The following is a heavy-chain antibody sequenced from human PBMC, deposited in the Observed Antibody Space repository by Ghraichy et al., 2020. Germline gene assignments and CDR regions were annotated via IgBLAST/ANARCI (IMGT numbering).Heavy chain of an antibody. CDR1: GGSISSGGYY. D-gene: IGHD3-3*01. CDR3: ARAVSYYDFWSGYPPRQYYYYMDV. Sequence: LNISCTVSGGSISSGGYYWSWIRQHPGKGLEWIGYIYYSGSTYYNPSLKSRVTISVDTSKNQFSLKLSSVTAADTAVYYCARAVSYYDFWSGYPPRQYYYYMDVWGKGTTVTVSS. V-gene: IGHV4-31*03. CDR2: IYYSGST. J-gene: IGHJ6*03.